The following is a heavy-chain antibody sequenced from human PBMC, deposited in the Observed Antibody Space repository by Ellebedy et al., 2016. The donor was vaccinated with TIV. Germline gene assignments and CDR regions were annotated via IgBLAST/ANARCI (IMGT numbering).Heavy chain of an antibody. V-gene: IGHV3-21*01. CDR3: ARAPAMANWFDP. D-gene: IGHD5-18*01. Sequence: GGSLRLSXVASAFTFSGDSMNWVRQAPGKGLEWVSSISRGGNYIYYADSVKGRFTISRDNARNSLYLQMNSLRAEDTAVYYCARAPAMANWFDPWGQGTLVTVSS. J-gene: IGHJ5*02. CDR1: AFTFSGDS. CDR2: ISRGGNYI.